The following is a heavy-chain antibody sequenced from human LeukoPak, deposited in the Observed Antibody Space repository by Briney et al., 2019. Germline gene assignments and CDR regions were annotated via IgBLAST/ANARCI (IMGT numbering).Heavy chain of an antibody. CDR1: GGSISSYY. D-gene: IGHD5-18*01. Sequence: SETLSLTCTVSGGSISSYYWSWIRQPAGKGLEWIGRIYTSGSANYNPPLKSRVTMSVDTSKNQFSLKLSSVTAADTAVYYCARATVDTAMGHFDYWGQGTLVTVSS. CDR3: ARATVDTAMGHFDY. V-gene: IGHV4-4*07. J-gene: IGHJ4*02. CDR2: IYTSGSA.